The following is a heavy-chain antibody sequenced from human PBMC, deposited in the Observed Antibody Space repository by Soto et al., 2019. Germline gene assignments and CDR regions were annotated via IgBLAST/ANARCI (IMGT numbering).Heavy chain of an antibody. V-gene: IGHV3-23*01. CDR3: AKDSTVTTSLYSYYYGLDV. J-gene: IGHJ6*02. D-gene: IGHD4-17*01. CDR1: GFTFNNYA. CDR2: ISGRGGST. Sequence: EVQLLEPGGGLVQPGGSLRLSCAASGFTFNNYAMSWVRQAPDKGLEWVSAISGRGGSTYYADSVKGRFTISRDNSKNTLFLQMNSLRAEDTAVYYCAKDSTVTTSLYSYYYGLDVWGQGTTVTVSS.